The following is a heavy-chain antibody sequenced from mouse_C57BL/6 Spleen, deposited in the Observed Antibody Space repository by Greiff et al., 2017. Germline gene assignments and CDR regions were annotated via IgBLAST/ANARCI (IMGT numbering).Heavy chain of an antibody. CDR2: IDPSDSYT. D-gene: IGHD2-3*01. V-gene: IGHV1-69*01. CDR3: ARRIYDGYTDY. J-gene: IGHJ2*01. CDR1: GYTFTSSW. Sequence: QVQLKQPGAELVMPGASVKLSCKASGYTFTSSWMHWVKQRPGQGLEWIGEIDPSDSYTNYNQKFKGKSTLTIDKSSSTAYMQLSSLTSEDSAVYYCARRIYDGYTDYWGQGTTLTVSS.